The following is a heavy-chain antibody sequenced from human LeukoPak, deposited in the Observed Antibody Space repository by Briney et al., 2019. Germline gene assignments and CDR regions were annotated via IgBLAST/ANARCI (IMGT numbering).Heavy chain of an antibody. CDR1: GGSISSSSYY. V-gene: IGHV4-39*01. Sequence: SETLSLTCTVSGGSISSSSYYWGWNRQSPGKGLEWIGSIYYSGRTYYNPSLKSRVTISIDTSKSQISLKLSSVTAADTAIYYCARHRAGYHVDWWGQGTLVTVSS. CDR2: IYYSGRT. J-gene: IGHJ4*02. D-gene: IGHD3-9*01. CDR3: ARHRAGYHVDW.